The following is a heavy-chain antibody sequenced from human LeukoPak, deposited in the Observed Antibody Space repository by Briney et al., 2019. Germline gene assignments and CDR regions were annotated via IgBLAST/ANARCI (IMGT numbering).Heavy chain of an antibody. D-gene: IGHD6-13*01. J-gene: IGHJ4*02. CDR2: IYPSGST. CDR3: VREEITAAGRSLDY. V-gene: IGHV4-4*07. Sequence: KPSETLSLTCTVSGGSINNYYWSWIRQPAGKGLEWIGRIYPSGSTNDNPALRSRVTMSVDTSKNQFSLKLTSVSAADTAVYYCVREEITAAGRSLDYWGQGTLVTVSS. CDR1: GGSINNYY.